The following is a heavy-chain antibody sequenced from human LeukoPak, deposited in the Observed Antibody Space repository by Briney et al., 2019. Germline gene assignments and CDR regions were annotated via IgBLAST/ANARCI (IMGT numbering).Heavy chain of an antibody. J-gene: IGHJ4*02. CDR3: ASRPSYISGHS. V-gene: IGHV3-21*01. Sequence: GGSLRLSCAASGFTFSSYSMNWVRQARGKGLEWVSSISSSSSYIYYADSVKRRFTISRDNAKNSLYLQMNRLRAEDTAVYHCASRPSYISGHSWGQGNLVTVSS. CDR2: ISSSSSYI. D-gene: IGHD3-22*01. CDR1: GFTFSSYS.